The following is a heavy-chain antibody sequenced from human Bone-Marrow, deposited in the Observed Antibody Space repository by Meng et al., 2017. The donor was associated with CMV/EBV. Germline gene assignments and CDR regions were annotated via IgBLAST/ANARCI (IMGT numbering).Heavy chain of an antibody. CDR3: AKEYGDYLDYYGMDV. CDR1: GCPFSSYG. Sequence: SGCPFSSYGRHWVRQAPGKGLEWVAFIRYDGSNKYYADSVKGRFTISRDNSKNTLYLQMNSLRAEDTAVYYCAKEYGDYLDYYGMDVWGQGTTVTVSS. D-gene: IGHD4-17*01. CDR2: IRYDGSNK. J-gene: IGHJ6*02. V-gene: IGHV3-30*02.